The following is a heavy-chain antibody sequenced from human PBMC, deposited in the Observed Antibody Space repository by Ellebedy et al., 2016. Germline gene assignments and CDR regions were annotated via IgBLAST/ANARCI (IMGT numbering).Heavy chain of an antibody. CDR2: IDNDGSNT. CDR1: GFTFRSYW. CDR3: ARDQDGPGGAIDY. V-gene: IGHV3-74*01. J-gene: IGHJ4*02. Sequence: GESLKISCAASGFTFRSYWMHWVRQVPGKGLVWVSRIDNDGSNTYYADSLKGRFTISRDNAKNTLYLQVDSLGAEDTAVYYCARDQDGPGGAIDYWGQGTLVTVSS.